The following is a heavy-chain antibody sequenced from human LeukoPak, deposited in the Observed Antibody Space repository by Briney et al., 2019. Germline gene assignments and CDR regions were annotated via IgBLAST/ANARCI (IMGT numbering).Heavy chain of an antibody. CDR2: IKQDGSEK. J-gene: IGHJ4*02. CDR1: GFTFSSYW. D-gene: IGHD3-10*01. Sequence: GGSLRLSCAASGFTFSSYWMSWVRQAPGKGLEWVANIKQDGSEKYYVDSVKGRFTISRDNAKNTLYLQMNSLRAEDTAVYYCARDTITMVRGVINWGQGTLVTVSS. V-gene: IGHV3-7*01. CDR3: ARDTITMVRGVIN.